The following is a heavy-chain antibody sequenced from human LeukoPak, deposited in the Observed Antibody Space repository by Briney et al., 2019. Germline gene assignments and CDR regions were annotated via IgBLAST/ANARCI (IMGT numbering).Heavy chain of an antibody. J-gene: IGHJ4*02. V-gene: IGHV3-23*01. CDR3: AKGVDYGDYDIRVFDY. D-gene: IGHD4-17*01. CDR1: GFTFSSYA. Sequence: GGSLRLSCAASGFTFSSYAMSWVRQAPGKGLEWVSAISGSGGSTYYADSVKGRFTISRDNSKNTLYLQMNSLRPEDAAVYYCAKGVDYGDYDIRVFDYWGQGTLVTVSS. CDR2: ISGSGGST.